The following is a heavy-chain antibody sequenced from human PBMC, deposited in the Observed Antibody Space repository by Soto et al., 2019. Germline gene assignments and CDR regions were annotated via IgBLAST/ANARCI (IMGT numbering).Heavy chain of an antibody. D-gene: IGHD3-22*01. CDR1: GFTFSSYA. CDR2: ISGSGGST. V-gene: IGHV3-23*01. J-gene: IGHJ3*02. CDR3: AKDKADYYDSSGYPDAFDI. Sequence: GGSLRLSCAASGFTFSSYAMSWVRQAPGKGPEWVSAISGSGGSTYYADSVKGRFTISRDNSKNTLYLQMNSLRAEDTAVYYCAKDKADYYDSSGYPDAFDIWGQGTMVTVSS.